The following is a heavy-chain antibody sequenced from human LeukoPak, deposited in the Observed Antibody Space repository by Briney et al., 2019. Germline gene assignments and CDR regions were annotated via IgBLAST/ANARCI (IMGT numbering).Heavy chain of an antibody. CDR1: GFTFSSYG. CDR2: IRYDGSNK. D-gene: IGHD5-18*01. J-gene: IGHJ4*02. V-gene: IGHV3-30*02. Sequence: GGSLRLSCAASGFTFSSYGMHWVRQAPGKGLEWVAFIRYDGSNKYYADSVKGRFTISRNNSKNTLYLQMNSLRAEDTAVYYCAKDPRGLQLPYYFDSWAQGTLVTVSS. CDR3: AKDPRGLQLPYYFDS.